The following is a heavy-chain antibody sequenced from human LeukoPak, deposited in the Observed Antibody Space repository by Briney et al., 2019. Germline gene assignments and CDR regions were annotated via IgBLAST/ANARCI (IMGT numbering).Heavy chain of an antibody. J-gene: IGHJ4*02. CDR1: GFTFSSYW. CDR3: ARPAHMGLRYFDWISYPEDY. D-gene: IGHD3-9*01. CDR2: IKQDGSEK. Sequence: GGSLRLSCAASGFTFSSYWMSWVRQAPGKGLEWVANIKQDGSEKYYVDSVKGRFTISRDNAKNSLYLQMNSLRAEDTAVYYCARPAHMGLRYFDWISYPEDYWGQGTLVTVSS. V-gene: IGHV3-7*01.